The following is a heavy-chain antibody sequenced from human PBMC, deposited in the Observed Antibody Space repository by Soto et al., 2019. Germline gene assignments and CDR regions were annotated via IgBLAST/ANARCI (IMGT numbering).Heavy chain of an antibody. V-gene: IGHV4-30-4*01. D-gene: IGHD3-22*01. CDR2: IYHSGTT. CDR3: ARKGKYNSSGYYVDT. Sequence: QVQLQESGPGLVKPSQTLSLTCTVSGGSISGGDSYWSWLRQPPGKGLEWIGYIYHSGTTYYSPSLKSRVTLSVDTSKNQFSLKLSSVTAADTAVYYCARKGKYNSSGYYVDTWGQGTMVTVSS. J-gene: IGHJ3*02. CDR1: GGSISGGDSY.